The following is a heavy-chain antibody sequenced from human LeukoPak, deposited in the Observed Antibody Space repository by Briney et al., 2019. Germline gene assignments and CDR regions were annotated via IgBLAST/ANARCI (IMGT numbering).Heavy chain of an antibody. CDR2: IYYSGST. CDR1: GGSISSGDYY. CDR3: ARLGYYDYVWGSYRWEYYFDY. D-gene: IGHD3-16*02. V-gene: IGHV4-30-4*08. Sequence: PSETLSLTCTVSGGSISSGDYYWSWIRQPPGKGLEWIGYIYYSGSTYYNPSLKSRVTISVDTSKNQFSLKLSSVTAAGTAVYYCARLGYYDYVWGSYRWEYYFDYWGQGTLVTVSS. J-gene: IGHJ4*02.